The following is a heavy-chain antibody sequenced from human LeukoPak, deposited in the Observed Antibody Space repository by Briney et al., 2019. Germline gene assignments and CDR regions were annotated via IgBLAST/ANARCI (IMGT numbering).Heavy chain of an antibody. CDR1: GFTFSSYS. CDR2: ISSSSSYI. D-gene: IGHD4/OR15-4a*01. CDR3: ARRAGAYSHPYDY. J-gene: IGHJ4*02. Sequence: GGSLRLSCAASGFTFSSYSMNWVRQAPGKGLEWVLSISSSSSYIYYADSVKGRFTISRDNSKNTLYLQMNSLRAEDTAVYYCARRAGAYSHPYDYWGQGTLVTVSS. V-gene: IGHV3-21*04.